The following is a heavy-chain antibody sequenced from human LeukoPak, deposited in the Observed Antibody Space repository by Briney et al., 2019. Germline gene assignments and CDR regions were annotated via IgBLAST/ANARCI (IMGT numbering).Heavy chain of an antibody. J-gene: IGHJ4*02. Sequence: GGSLRLSCAASGFTFSSYSMNWVRQAPGKGLEWVPSISSSSSYIYYADSVKGRFTISRDNAKNSLYLQMNSLRTEDTAVYYCARDLNQAAAAGTGNFDYWGQGTLVTVSS. D-gene: IGHD6-13*01. CDR1: GFTFSSYS. CDR2: ISSSSSYI. V-gene: IGHV3-21*01. CDR3: ARDLNQAAAAGTGNFDY.